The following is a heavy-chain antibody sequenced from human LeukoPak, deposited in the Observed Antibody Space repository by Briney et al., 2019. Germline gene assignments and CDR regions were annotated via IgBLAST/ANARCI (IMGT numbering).Heavy chain of an antibody. CDR2: TNHSGST. V-gene: IGHV4-34*01. D-gene: IGHD4-17*01. CDR3: AQGHDYGDYLNWFDP. Sequence: SETLSLTCAVCGGSFSDYYWSWIRQPPGKGLEWIGETNHSGSTNYNPSLKSRVTISVDTSKNQFSLKLSSVTAADTAVYYCAQGHDYGDYLNWFDPWGQGTLVTVSS. J-gene: IGHJ5*02. CDR1: GGSFSDYY.